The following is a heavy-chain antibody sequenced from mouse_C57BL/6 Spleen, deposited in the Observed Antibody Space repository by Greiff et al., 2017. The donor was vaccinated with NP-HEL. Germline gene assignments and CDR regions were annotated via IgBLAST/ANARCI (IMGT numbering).Heavy chain of an antibody. D-gene: IGHD2-1*01. CDR1: GFNIKDDY. J-gene: IGHJ4*01. V-gene: IGHV14-4*01. Sequence: VQLKQSGAELVRPGASVKLSCTASGFNIKDDYMHWVKQRPEQGLEWIGWIDPENGDTEYASKFQGKATITADTSSNTAYLQLSSLTSEDTAVYYCTTLAYGNSLDYWGQGTSVTVSS. CDR3: TTLAYGNSLDY. CDR2: IDPENGDT.